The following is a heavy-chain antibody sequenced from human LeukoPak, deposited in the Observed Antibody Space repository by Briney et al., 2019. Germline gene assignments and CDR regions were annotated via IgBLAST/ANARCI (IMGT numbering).Heavy chain of an antibody. V-gene: IGHV4-38-2*02. J-gene: IGHJ5*02. D-gene: IGHD4-17*01. CDR1: GYSISSGYY. Sequence: SETLSLTCTVSGYSISSGYYWGWIRQPPGKGLEWIGSIYHSGSTYYNPSLKSRVTISVDTSKNQFSLKLSSVTAADTAVYYCARESDDYGDNNWFDPWGQGTLVTVSS. CDR2: IYHSGST. CDR3: ARESDDYGDNNWFDP.